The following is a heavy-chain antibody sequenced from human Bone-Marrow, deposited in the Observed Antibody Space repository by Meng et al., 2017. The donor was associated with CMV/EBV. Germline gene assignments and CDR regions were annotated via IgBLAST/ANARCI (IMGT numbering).Heavy chain of an antibody. D-gene: IGHD2-2*02. CDR2: INSDGSST. CDR1: GGSISSSSYY. CDR3: ARVYCSSTSCYKSPYGMDV. Sequence: ETLSLTCTVSGGSISSSSYYWGWIRQPPGKGLVWVSRINSDGSSTSYADSVKGRFTISRDNAKNTLYLQMNSLRAEDTAVYYCARVYCSSTSCYKSPYGMDVWGQGTTVTVSS. V-gene: IGHV3-74*01. J-gene: IGHJ6*02.